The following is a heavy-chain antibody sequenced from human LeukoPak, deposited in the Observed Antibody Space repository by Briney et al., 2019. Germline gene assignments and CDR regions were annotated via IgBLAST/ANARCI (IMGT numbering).Heavy chain of an antibody. CDR3: ARETSGTYYNPLGYMDV. D-gene: IGHD3-10*01. CDR1: GGSISIYY. V-gene: IGHV4-4*07. Sequence: SETLSLTCTVSGGSISIYYWNWIRQPAGKGLEWIGRIFTSGITNYNPSLKSRVTMSVDTSKNQFSLNLSSVIAVDTAIYYCARETSGTYYNPLGYMDVWGKGTTVTVSS. J-gene: IGHJ6*03. CDR2: IFTSGIT.